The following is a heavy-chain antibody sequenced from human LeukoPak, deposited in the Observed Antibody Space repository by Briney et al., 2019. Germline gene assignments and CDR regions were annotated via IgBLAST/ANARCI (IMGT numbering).Heavy chain of an antibody. D-gene: IGHD2-2*01. Sequence: GGSLRLSCAASGFTFSNYWIHWVRQAPGKGLVWVSRIDNAGSITTYADSVKGRFTISRDNAKNSLYLQMNSLRDEDTAVYYCASGVIVVVPAAKDSFDYWGQGALVTVSS. V-gene: IGHV3-74*03. CDR2: IDNAGSIT. CDR3: ASGVIVVVPAAKDSFDY. CDR1: GFTFSNYW. J-gene: IGHJ4*02.